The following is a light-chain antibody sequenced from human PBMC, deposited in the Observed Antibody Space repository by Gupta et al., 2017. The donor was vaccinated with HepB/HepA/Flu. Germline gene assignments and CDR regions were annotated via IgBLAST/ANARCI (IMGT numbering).Light chain of an antibody. CDR1: SGSIANHY. CDR2: EDN. J-gene: IGLJ2*01. V-gene: IGLV6-57*02. CDR3: QSYYGTTVI. Sequence: ILNPPHSVSESPGKTIPIPCPANSGSIANHYVQWYQQRPASAPTTLIYEDNKRPSGVSERFSGFIDPASNAASLTISGLKTEDEADYYCQSYYGTTVIFGGGTRLTVL.